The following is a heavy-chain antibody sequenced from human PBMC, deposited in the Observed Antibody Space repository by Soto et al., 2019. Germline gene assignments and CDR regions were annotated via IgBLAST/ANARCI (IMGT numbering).Heavy chain of an antibody. CDR3: ARESQYDFWSGDYYYFDY. J-gene: IGHJ4*02. Sequence: QVQLVESGGGVVQPGRSLRLSCAASGFTFSSYAMHWVRQAPGKGLELVAVISYDGSNKYYADSVKGRFTISRDNSKNTLYLQMNSLRAEDTAVYYCARESQYDFWSGDYYYFDYWGQGTLVTVSS. V-gene: IGHV3-30-3*01. CDR2: ISYDGSNK. CDR1: GFTFSSYA. D-gene: IGHD3-3*01.